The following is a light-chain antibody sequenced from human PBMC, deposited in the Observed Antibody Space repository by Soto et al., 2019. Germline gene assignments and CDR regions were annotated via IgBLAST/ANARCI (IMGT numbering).Light chain of an antibody. CDR1: SSDIGKYDR. V-gene: IGLV2-18*02. Sequence: QCVLTQPPSVSGSPGQSVTISCTGTSSDIGKYDRVSWYQQSPGTAPKLIIYEVTNRPSGVPARFSGSKSGNTASLTISGLQAEDEADYYCSSYISTSRYVFGAGTKVTVL. J-gene: IGLJ1*01. CDR2: EVT. CDR3: SSYISTSRYV.